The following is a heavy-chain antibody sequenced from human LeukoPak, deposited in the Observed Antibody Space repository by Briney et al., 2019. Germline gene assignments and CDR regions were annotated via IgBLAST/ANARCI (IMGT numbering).Heavy chain of an antibody. CDR3: ARRGYESSGPKYYFDH. CDR1: GFTLSDYP. V-gene: IGHV3-23*01. CDR2: FDRGSLDT. D-gene: IGHD3-22*01. Sequence: GGSLSLSCAASGFTLSDYPMTWVRQAPGKGLQWVSLFDRGSLDTYYADSVRGRFTVSRDNDKNTLYLQMNSLRAEDTAVYYCARRGYESSGPKYYFDHWGQGILVTVSS. J-gene: IGHJ4*02.